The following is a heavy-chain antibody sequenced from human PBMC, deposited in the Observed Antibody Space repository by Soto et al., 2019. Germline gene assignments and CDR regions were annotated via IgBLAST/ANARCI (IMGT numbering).Heavy chain of an antibody. J-gene: IGHJ6*02. CDR1: GYTFTGYY. CDR3: ARGVAGYSRGWTLYYYYGMDV. V-gene: IGHV1-2*04. Sequence: ASVKVSCKASGYTFTGYYMHWVRQAPGQGLEWMGWINPNSGGTNYAQKFQGWVTMTRDTSISTAYMELSRLRSDDTAVYYCARGVAGYSRGWTLYYYYGMDVWGQGTKVTVYS. CDR2: INPNSGGT. D-gene: IGHD6-19*01.